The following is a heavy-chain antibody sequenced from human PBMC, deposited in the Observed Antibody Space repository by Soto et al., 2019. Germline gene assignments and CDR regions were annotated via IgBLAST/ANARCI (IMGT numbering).Heavy chain of an antibody. Sequence: PPQTLSLTCTVSGGSTITSYYYWSGVRQTPGKGLEWIGHVFHNGRTYYNPSLKGRVGILVDTSRNQFSLNLNSMTVADTAVYYCARWVEVSLDYFDSWGQG. CDR2: VFHNGRT. CDR1: GGSTITSYYY. CDR3: ARWVEVSLDYFDS. V-gene: IGHV4-30-4*01. D-gene: IGHD1-1*01. J-gene: IGHJ4*02.